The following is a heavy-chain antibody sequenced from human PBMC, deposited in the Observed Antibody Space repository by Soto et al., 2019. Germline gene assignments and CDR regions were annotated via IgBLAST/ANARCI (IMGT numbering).Heavy chain of an antibody. V-gene: IGHV5-51*01. D-gene: IGHD4-17*01. CDR1: GYSFTSYW. CDR3: ASQGDYPASTANWYFDL. Sequence: EVQLVQSGAEVKKPGESLKISCKGSGYSFTSYWIGWVRQMPGKGLEWMGIIYPGDSDTRYSPSFQGQVTISADKSISTAYLQWSSLKASDTAMYYWASQGDYPASTANWYFDLWGRGTLVTVSS. J-gene: IGHJ2*01. CDR2: IYPGDSDT.